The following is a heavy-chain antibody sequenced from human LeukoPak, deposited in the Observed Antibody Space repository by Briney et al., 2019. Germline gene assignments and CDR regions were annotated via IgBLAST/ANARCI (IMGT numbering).Heavy chain of an antibody. CDR1: GFTFSSYW. V-gene: IGHV3-7*01. Sequence: GGSLRLSCAASGFTFSSYWMSWVRQAPGKGLEWVANIKQDGSEKYYVDSVKGRFTISRDNSKNTLYLQMNSLRAEDTAVYYCARSYDSSGYRKGRAFDIWGQGTMVTVSS. J-gene: IGHJ3*02. D-gene: IGHD3-22*01. CDR2: IKQDGSEK. CDR3: ARSYDSSGYRKGRAFDI.